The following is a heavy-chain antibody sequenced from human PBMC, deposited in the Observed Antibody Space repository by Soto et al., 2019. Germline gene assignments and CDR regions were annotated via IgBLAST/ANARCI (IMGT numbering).Heavy chain of an antibody. D-gene: IGHD5-18*01. CDR3: ARRYGYSFDY. CDR2: IYYSGST. CDR1: GGSISSYY. V-gene: IGHV4-59*08. J-gene: IGHJ4*02. Sequence: QVQLQESGPGLVKPSETLSLTCTVSGGSISSYYWSWLRQPPGKGLEWIGYIYYSGSTNYNPSLKCRVTISVDTSKNQLSLKLSSVTAADTAVYYCARRYGYSFDYWGQGTLVTVSS.